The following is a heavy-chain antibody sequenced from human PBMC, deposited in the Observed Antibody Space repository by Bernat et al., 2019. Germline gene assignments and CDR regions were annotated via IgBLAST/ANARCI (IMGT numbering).Heavy chain of an antibody. D-gene: IGHD2-15*01. CDR3: AKDLGYCSGGSCYGYDAFDI. CDR1: GFTFDDYA. J-gene: IGHJ3*02. V-gene: IGHV3-43*02. Sequence: EVQLLESGGGVVQPGGSLRLSCAASGFTFDDYAMHWVRQAPGKGLEWVSLISGDGGSTYYADSVKGRFTISRDNSKNSLYLQMNSLRTEDTALYYCAKDLGYCSGGSCYGYDAFDIWGQGTMVTVSS. CDR2: ISGDGGST.